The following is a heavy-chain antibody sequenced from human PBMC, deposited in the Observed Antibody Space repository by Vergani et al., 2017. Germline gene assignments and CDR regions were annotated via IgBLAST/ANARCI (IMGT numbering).Heavy chain of an antibody. V-gene: IGHV3-9*02. D-gene: IGHD1-26*01. J-gene: IGHJ5*01. Sequence: EVQLVESGGGLIQPGMSLRLSCAASGFTSDDYAMHWVRQASGKGLEWVAGVSWNGNKTAYADSVKGRVTISRDTVKNLLYLEMESLRREDTALYYCAKSIRGGARGNFDSWGQGTLVSVSS. CDR3: AKSIRGGARGNFDS. CDR2: VSWNGNKT. CDR1: GFTSDDYA.